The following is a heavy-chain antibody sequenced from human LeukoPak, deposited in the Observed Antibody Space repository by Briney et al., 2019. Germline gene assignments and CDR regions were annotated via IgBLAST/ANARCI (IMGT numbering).Heavy chain of an antibody. CDR3: ATGGDFWSGYYSRRGLAN. Sequence: GGSLRLSCAASGFTVSSNYMSWVRQAPGKGLEWVSGLYSGGGTYYADSVKGRFDISRDNSKNTLYLQMNSLRAEDTAVYYCATGGDFWSGYYSRRGLANWGQGTLVTVSS. V-gene: IGHV3-66*01. J-gene: IGHJ4*02. D-gene: IGHD3-3*01. CDR2: LYSGGGT. CDR1: GFTVSSNY.